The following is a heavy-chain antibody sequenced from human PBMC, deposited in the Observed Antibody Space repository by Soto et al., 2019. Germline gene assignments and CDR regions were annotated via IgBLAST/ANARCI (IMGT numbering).Heavy chain of an antibody. J-gene: IGHJ4*02. D-gene: IGHD6-25*01. CDR1: GFTFSTYS. CDR3: ARDNYNNGCYVGY. V-gene: IGHV3-48*02. CDR2: IRSSGSNI. Sequence: EVQLVESGGGLVQPGGSLRLSCAASGFTFSTYSMNWVRLAPGTGLEWVSYIRSSGSNIYYADFVRGRFTISRDDAKNLLSLQMNSLRDEDTAVYYCARDNYNNGCYVGYWGQGTLVTVS.